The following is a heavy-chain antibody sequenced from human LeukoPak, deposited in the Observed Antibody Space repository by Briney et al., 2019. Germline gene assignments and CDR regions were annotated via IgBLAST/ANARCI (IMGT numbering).Heavy chain of an antibody. J-gene: IGHJ4*02. V-gene: IGHV4-34*01. CDR3: ARVLLWFGEARYFDY. CDR1: GGSFSGYY. CDR2: INHSGST. Sequence: SETLSLTCAVYGGSFSGYYWSWIRQPPGKGLEWIGEINHSGSTNYNPSLKSRVTISVDTSKNQFSLKLSSVTAADTAVYYCARVLLWFGEARYFDYWGRGTLVTVSS. D-gene: IGHD3-10*01.